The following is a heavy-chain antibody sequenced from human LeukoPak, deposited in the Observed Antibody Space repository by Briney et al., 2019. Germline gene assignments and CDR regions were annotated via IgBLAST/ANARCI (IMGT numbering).Heavy chain of an antibody. D-gene: IGHD1-26*01. Sequence: GGSLRLSCAASGFIVSNNYMYWVRQAPGKGLEWVSVIYSGGSTYYADSVKGRFTISRDNSKNTVDLQMNDLRGEDTAVYYCARSWDARLNFDYWGQGTLVTVSS. CDR2: IYSGGST. CDR3: ARSWDARLNFDY. V-gene: IGHV3-66*02. CDR1: GFIVSNNY. J-gene: IGHJ4*02.